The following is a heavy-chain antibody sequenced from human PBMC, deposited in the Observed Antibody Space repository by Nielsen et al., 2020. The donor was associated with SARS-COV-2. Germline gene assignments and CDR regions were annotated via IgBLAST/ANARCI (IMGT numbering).Heavy chain of an antibody. D-gene: IGHD3-22*01. J-gene: IGHJ4*02. Sequence: GESLKISCAASGFTFSDYYMSWIRQAPGKGLEWVSYISSSSSYTNYADSVKGRFTISRDNAKNSLYLQMNSLRAEDTAVYYCAKVERVYSGDYLWGQGTLVTVSS. CDR3: AKVERVYSGDYL. CDR1: GFTFSDYY. V-gene: IGHV3-11*05. CDR2: ISSSSSYT.